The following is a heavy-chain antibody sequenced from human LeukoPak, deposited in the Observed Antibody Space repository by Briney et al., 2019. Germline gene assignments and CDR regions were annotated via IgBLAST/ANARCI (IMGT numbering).Heavy chain of an antibody. CDR2: ISYDGSNK. J-gene: IGHJ3*02. CDR1: GFTFSSYA. Sequence: PGRSVRLSCAASGFTFSSYAMHWVRQAPGKGLEWVAVISYDGSNKYYADSVKGRFTISRDNSKNTLYLQMNSLRAEDTAVYYCARVRTEYYYGSGEFRDAFDIWGQGTMVTVSS. V-gene: IGHV3-30-3*01. CDR3: ARVRTEYYYGSGEFRDAFDI. D-gene: IGHD3-10*01.